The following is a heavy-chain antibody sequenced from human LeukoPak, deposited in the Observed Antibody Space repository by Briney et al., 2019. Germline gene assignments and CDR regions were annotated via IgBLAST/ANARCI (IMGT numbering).Heavy chain of an antibody. V-gene: IGHV4-59*08. CDR3: ARHANYDDYPLLWFDY. CDR1: GGSISIYY. Sequence: SETLSLTCTVSGGSISIYYWSWIRQPPGKGLEWIGYIYYSGSTNYNPSLKSRVTISIDTSKNQFSLRLSSVTAADTAVYYCARHANYDDYPLLWFDYWGQGTLVTVSS. D-gene: IGHD4-17*01. CDR2: IYYSGST. J-gene: IGHJ4*02.